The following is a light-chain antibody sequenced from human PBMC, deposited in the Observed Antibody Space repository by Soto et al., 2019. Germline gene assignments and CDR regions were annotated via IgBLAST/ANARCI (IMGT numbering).Light chain of an antibody. CDR2: EVR. J-gene: IGLJ2*01. CDR1: SRDIGAYNL. V-gene: IGLV2-23*02. Sequence: QSVLTQPASVSGSPGQSITIFCAGTSRDIGAYNLVSWYQQHPGRAPQLIIYEVRNRPSGSSLRFSGSKSGNTASLTISGLRAEDEADYYCSSFASRSSFVFGGGTKLTVL. CDR3: SSFASRSSFV.